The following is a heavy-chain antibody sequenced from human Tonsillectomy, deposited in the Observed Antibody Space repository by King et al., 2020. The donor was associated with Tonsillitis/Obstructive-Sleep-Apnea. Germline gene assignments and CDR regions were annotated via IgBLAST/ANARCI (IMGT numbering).Heavy chain of an antibody. Sequence: VQLVESGGGVVQPGRALRLSCAASGFTFSNFGMHWVRQAPGKGLEWVAVLSYGGGNGFYADSVKGRFTISRDNSKNTLYLQMNNLRAEDTAVYYCPKDRVDVVVSAAIAGEFDYWGQGALVTVSS. CDR2: LSYGGGNG. V-gene: IGHV3-30*18. CDR1: GFTFSNFG. D-gene: IGHD2-2*01. J-gene: IGHJ4*02. CDR3: PKDRVDVVVSAAIAGEFDY.